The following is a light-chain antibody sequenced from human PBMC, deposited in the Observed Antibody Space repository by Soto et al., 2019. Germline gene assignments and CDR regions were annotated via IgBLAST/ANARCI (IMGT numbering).Light chain of an antibody. J-gene: IGKJ1*01. V-gene: IGKV3-11*01. CDR3: QQRSNWPPWT. Sequence: IVLTQSPATLSLSPGDRSTLSFRLSQSVSSYLVWYQQKPGQAPRLLIYDASNRATGIPARFSGSGSGTDFTLTISSLEPEDFAVYYCQQRSNWPPWTFGQGTKVDIK. CDR1: QSVSSY. CDR2: DAS.